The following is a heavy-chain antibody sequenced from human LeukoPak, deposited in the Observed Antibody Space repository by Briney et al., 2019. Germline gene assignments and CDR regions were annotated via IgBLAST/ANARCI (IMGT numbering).Heavy chain of an antibody. J-gene: IGHJ6*03. CDR3: ASNPHCSSTSCYLGYYYMDV. V-gene: IGHV3-11*04. D-gene: IGHD2-2*01. Sequence: PGGSLRLSCAASGFTFSDYYMSWIRQAPGKGLEWVSYISSSGSTIYYADSVKGRFTISRDNAKNSLYLQMNSLRAEDTAVYYCASNPHCSSTSCYLGYYYMDVWGKGTTVTVSS. CDR2: ISSSGSTI. CDR1: GFTFSDYY.